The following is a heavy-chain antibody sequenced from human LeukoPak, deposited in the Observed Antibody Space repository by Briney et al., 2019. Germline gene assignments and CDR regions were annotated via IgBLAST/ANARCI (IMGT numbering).Heavy chain of an antibody. CDR3: ARGVEDSSSFFRFRLAEYFQH. V-gene: IGHV4-39*07. J-gene: IGHJ1*01. CDR2: IYYSGST. D-gene: IGHD6-6*01. CDR1: GGSISSSSYY. Sequence: SETLSLTCTVSGGSISSSSYYWGWIRQPPGKGLEWIGSIYYSGSTYYNPSLKSRVTISVDTSKNQFSLKLSSVTAADTAVYYCARGVEDSSSFFRFRLAEYFQHWGQGTLVTVSS.